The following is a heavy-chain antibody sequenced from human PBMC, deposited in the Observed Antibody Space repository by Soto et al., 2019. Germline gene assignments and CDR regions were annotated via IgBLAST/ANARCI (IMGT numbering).Heavy chain of an antibody. CDR1: VITFSDYY. V-gene: IGHV3-11*01. Sequence: GGSLRLSRAASVITFSDYYMSWIRQAPGKGLELVSYISSSGSTIYYADSVKGRVTISRDNSKNSLYLQMNSLRAEDTAVYYCAKEFDSSGWIDYWGQGTLVTVSS. J-gene: IGHJ4*02. CDR3: AKEFDSSGWIDY. CDR2: ISSSGSTI. D-gene: IGHD6-19*01.